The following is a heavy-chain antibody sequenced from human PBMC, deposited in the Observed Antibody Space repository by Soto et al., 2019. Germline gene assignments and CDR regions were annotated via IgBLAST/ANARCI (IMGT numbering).Heavy chain of an antibody. Sequence: GESLKISCKGSGYSFTSYWISWVRQMPGKGLEWMGRIDPSDSYTNYSPSFQGHVTISADKSISTAYLQWSSPKASDTAMYYCARSDYDILTGYGMDVWGQGTTVTVS. D-gene: IGHD3-9*01. J-gene: IGHJ6*02. CDR1: GYSFTSYW. V-gene: IGHV5-10-1*01. CDR3: ARSDYDILTGYGMDV. CDR2: IDPSDSYT.